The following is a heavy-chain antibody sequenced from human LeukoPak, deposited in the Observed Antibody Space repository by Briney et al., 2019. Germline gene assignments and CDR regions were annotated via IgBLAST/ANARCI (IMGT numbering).Heavy chain of an antibody. CDR2: IKSDGSSI. CDR1: GFTLASNW. Sequence: PGGSLRLSCVPAGFTLASNWTHCVRHAPGKGLVWVSRIKSDGSSISYADSVKGRFTFSRDSAKNTLYLQMNSLRADDTAVYYCARTDYFDIWGQGTMVTVSS. J-gene: IGHJ3*02. D-gene: IGHD3-16*01. CDR3: ARTDYFDI. V-gene: IGHV3-74*01.